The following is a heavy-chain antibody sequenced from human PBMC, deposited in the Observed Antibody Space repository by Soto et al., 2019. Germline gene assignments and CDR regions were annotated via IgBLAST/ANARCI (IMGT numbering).Heavy chain of an antibody. J-gene: IGHJ5*02. CDR3: AREVDDGPNWLDP. D-gene: IGHD1-1*01. CDR2: TYYKSKWYN. Sequence: SQTLSLTCAISGDSVSSNSAAWNWIRQSPSGGLEWLGRTYYKSKWYNDYAVSVNSRITVNPDTSKNQFSLQLNSVTPEDTAVYYCAREVDDGPNWLDPWGQGTLVTVSS. V-gene: IGHV6-1*01. CDR1: GDSVSSNSAA.